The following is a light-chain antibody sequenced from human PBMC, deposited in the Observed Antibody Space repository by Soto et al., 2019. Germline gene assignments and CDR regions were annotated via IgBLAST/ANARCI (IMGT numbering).Light chain of an antibody. CDR2: GNI. CDR1: SSNIGAGYD. V-gene: IGLV1-40*01. Sequence: QLVLTQPPSVSGAPGQRVTISCTGGSSNIGAGYDVHWYQQLPGTAPKLLIYGNINRPSGVPDRFSGSKSATSASLAITGLQAEDEADYYCQSYDSRMSGSVFGGGTKVTVL. J-gene: IGLJ3*02. CDR3: QSYDSRMSGSV.